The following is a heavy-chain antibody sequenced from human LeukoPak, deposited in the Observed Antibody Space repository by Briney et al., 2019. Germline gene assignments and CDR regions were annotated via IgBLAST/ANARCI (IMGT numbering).Heavy chain of an antibody. CDR1: GGSISSSSYY. CDR2: IYYSGIT. J-gene: IGHJ5*02. D-gene: IGHD4-11*01. V-gene: IGHV4-39*02. CDR3: AREHREDDYSNYDWFDP. Sequence: SETLSLTCTVSGGSISSSSYYWGWIRQPPGKGLEWIGSIYYSGITYYNPSLTSRVSISLDTSKNQFSLKLSSVTAADTAVYSCAREHREDDYSNYDWFDPWGQGTLVTVSS.